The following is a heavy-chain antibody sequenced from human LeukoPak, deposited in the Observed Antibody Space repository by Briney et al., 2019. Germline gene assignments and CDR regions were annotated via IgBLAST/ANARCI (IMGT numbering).Heavy chain of an antibody. CDR1: GFTFSSYA. CDR3: ARESGLKD. V-gene: IGHV3-30-3*01. D-gene: IGHD3-10*01. Sequence: GRSLRLSCAASGFTFSSYAMHWVRQAPGKGLEWVAVISYDGSNKYYADSVKGRFIISRDNSKNTLYLQMNSLRAEDTAVYYCARESGLKDWGQGTLVTVSS. J-gene: IGHJ4*02. CDR2: ISYDGSNK.